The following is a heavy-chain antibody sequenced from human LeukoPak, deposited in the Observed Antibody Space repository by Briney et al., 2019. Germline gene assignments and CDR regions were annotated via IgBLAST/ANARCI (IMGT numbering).Heavy chain of an antibody. D-gene: IGHD6-6*01. J-gene: IGHJ4*02. V-gene: IGHV3-23*01. CDR1: GFTFSSYA. CDR3: AKETSSSFDY. Sequence: RPGGSLRLSCAASGFTFSSYAMNWVRQAPGKGLEWVSGISNSGGSTYYADSVKDRFTISRDNSKNTLYLQMNSLRAEDTAVYYCAKETSSSFDYWGQGTLVTVSS. CDR2: ISNSGGST.